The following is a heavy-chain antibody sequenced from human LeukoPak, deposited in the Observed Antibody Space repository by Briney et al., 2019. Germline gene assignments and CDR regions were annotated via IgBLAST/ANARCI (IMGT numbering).Heavy chain of an antibody. V-gene: IGHV1-18*01. CDR3: ARERSTTEFDY. CDR2: ISAYNGNT. Sequence: ASVKVSCKASGYTFTSYGISWVRQAPGQGLEWMGWISAYNGNTNYAQKLQGRVTMTTDTSTSTAYMELRRLRSDDTVVYYCARERSTTEFDYWGQGTLITVSS. D-gene: IGHD4-17*01. J-gene: IGHJ4*02. CDR1: GYTFTSYG.